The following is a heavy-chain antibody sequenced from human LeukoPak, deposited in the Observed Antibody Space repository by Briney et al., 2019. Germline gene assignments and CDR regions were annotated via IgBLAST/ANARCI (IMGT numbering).Heavy chain of an antibody. Sequence: ASVKVSCKASGYTFTSYAMHWVRQAPGQRLEWMGWINAGNGNTKYSQKFQGRVTITRDTSASTAYMELRSLRSEDTAVYYCARSHDLAVFDYWGQGTLVTVSS. CDR3: ARSHDLAVFDY. V-gene: IGHV1-3*01. CDR2: INAGNGNT. CDR1: GYTFTSYA. D-gene: IGHD6-19*01. J-gene: IGHJ4*02.